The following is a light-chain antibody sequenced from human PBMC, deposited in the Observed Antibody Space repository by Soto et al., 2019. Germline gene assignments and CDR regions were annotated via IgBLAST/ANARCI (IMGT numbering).Light chain of an antibody. J-gene: IGKJ1*01. CDR2: GAS. CDR1: QSVSSSY. V-gene: IGKV3-20*01. Sequence: EIVLTQSPGTLSLSRGERATLSCRASQSVSSSYLAWYQQKPGQAPRLLIYGASSRATGIPDRFSGSGSGTDFTHTISRLEPEDFAVYYCQQYGSSRRTFGQGTKVEIK. CDR3: QQYGSSRRT.